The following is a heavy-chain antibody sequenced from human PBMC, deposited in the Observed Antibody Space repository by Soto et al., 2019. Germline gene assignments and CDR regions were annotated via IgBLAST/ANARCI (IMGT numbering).Heavy chain of an antibody. V-gene: IGHV3-66*01. Sequence: GSLRLSCAASGFTVSSNFMTWVRQAPGKGLEWVSIIFSDGSTFYADSVKGRFTISRDNSKNTLYLQMNSLRAEDTAVFYCARGPLAAAAGHFDYWGQGTLVTVSS. CDR2: IFSDGST. D-gene: IGHD6-13*01. J-gene: IGHJ4*02. CDR1: GFTVSSNF. CDR3: ARGPLAAAAGHFDY.